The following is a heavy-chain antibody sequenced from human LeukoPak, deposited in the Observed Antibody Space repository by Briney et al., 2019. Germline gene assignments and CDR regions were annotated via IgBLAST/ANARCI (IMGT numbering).Heavy chain of an antibody. CDR2: IYYSGST. Sequence: SETLSHTCTVSGGSISGSSYYWGWIRQPPGKGLEWIGSIYYSGSTYYNPSLKSRVTIFVDTSKNQFSLKLNSVTATDTAVYYSARHYGPWGQGTLVTVSS. D-gene: IGHD3-10*01. V-gene: IGHV4-39*01. CDR3: ARHYGP. CDR1: GGSISGSSYY. J-gene: IGHJ4*02.